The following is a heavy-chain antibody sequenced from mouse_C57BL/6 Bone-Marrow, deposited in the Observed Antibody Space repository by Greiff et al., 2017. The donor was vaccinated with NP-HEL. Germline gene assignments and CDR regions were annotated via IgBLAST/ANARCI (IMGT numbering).Heavy chain of an antibody. J-gene: IGHJ4*01. CDR2: IDPEDGDT. Sequence: VQLQQSGAELVRPGASVKLSCTASGFNITDYYMHWVKQRPEQGLEWIGRIDPEDGDTEYAPKFQGKATMTADTSSNTAYLQLSSLTSEDTAVYYCTSFYYGLYYAMDYWGQGTSVTVSS. CDR3: TSFYYGLYYAMDY. CDR1: GFNITDYY. D-gene: IGHD2-1*01. V-gene: IGHV14-1*01.